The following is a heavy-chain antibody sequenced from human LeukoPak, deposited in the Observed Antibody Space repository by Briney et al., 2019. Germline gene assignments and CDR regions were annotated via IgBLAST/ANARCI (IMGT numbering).Heavy chain of an antibody. Sequence: SETLSLTRTVSGGSISSYYWSWIRQPPGKGLEWIGYIYYSGSTNYNPSLKSRVTISVDTSKNQFSLKLSSVTAADTAVYYCARHPMATGYFDYWGQGTLVTVSS. CDR1: GGSISSYY. D-gene: IGHD5-12*01. CDR3: ARHPMATGYFDY. CDR2: IYYSGST. J-gene: IGHJ4*02. V-gene: IGHV4-59*08.